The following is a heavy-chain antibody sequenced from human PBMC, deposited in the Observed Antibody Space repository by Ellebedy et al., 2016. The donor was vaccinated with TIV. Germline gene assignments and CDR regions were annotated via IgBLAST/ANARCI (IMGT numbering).Heavy chain of an antibody. CDR2: IRQEGDEI. CDR3: ARRASYGDYAVQVNPWFDP. CDR1: GFTFSTYA. J-gene: IGHJ5*02. D-gene: IGHD4-17*01. Sequence: PGGSLRLSCAASGFTFSTYAMHWVRQAPGKGLEWVAKIRQEGDEIYYVESVKGRFTISRDNAKNSLFLQMNSLRVEDTAVYYCARRASYGDYAVQVNPWFDPWGQGTLVTVSS. V-gene: IGHV3-7*01.